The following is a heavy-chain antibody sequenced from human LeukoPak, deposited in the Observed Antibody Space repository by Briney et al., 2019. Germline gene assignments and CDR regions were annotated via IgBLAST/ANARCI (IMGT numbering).Heavy chain of an antibody. D-gene: IGHD3-3*02. Sequence: GGSLRLSCAASGFTVRYNSMTWVRQAPGKGLEWVSTIYADGTTYYADSMKGRFTISRGNSKNTLDLQMNSLRAEDTAVYYCARAQLASGTDYWGQGTLVTVSS. CDR2: IYADGTT. V-gene: IGHV3-53*01. CDR1: GFTVRYNS. CDR3: ARAQLASGTDY. J-gene: IGHJ4*02.